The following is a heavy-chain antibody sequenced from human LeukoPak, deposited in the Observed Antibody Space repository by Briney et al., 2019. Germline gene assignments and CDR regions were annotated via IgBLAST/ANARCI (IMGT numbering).Heavy chain of an antibody. D-gene: IGHD1-26*01. CDR1: GFTFSSYW. V-gene: IGHV3-7*03. CDR2: IKQDGSEK. CDR3: TKDVGKWESLHFFDY. J-gene: IGHJ4*02. Sequence: GGSLRLSCAASGFTFSSYWMSWVRQAPGKGLEWVANIKQDGSEKYYVDSVKGRFTISRDDSRNTLYLQMNSLRGDDTAVYYCTKDVGKWESLHFFDYWGQGTLVTVSS.